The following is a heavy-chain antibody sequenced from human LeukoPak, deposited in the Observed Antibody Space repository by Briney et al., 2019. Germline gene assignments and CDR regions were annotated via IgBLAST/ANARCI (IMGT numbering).Heavy chain of an antibody. CDR1: GGSISSGGYS. D-gene: IGHD3-10*01. CDR2: IYHSGST. Sequence: SETLSLTCAVSGGSISSGGYSWSWIRQPPGKGLEWIGYIYHSGSTYYNPSLKSRVTISVDRSKNQFSLKLSSVTAADTAVYYCARGEMARGVINPWGQGTLVTVSS. CDR3: ARGEMARGVINP. J-gene: IGHJ5*02. V-gene: IGHV4-30-2*01.